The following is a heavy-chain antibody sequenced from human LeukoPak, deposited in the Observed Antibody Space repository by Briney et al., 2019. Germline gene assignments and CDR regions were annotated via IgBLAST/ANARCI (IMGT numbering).Heavy chain of an antibody. D-gene: IGHD5-24*01. CDR2: ISWDGGST. J-gene: IGHJ4*02. CDR3: AKDSTGKMATIEN. V-gene: IGHV3-43D*03. Sequence: PGGSLRLSCAASGFTFDDYAMHWVRQAPGKGLEWVSLISWDGGSTYYADSVKGRFTISRDNAKNSLYLQMNSLRAEDTALYYCAKDSTGKMATIENWGQGTLVTVSS. CDR1: GFTFDDYA.